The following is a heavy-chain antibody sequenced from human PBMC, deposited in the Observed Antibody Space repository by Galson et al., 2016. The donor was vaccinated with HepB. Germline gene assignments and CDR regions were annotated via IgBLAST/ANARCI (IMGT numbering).Heavy chain of an antibody. J-gene: IGHJ6*02. V-gene: IGHV4-39*01. CDR1: GGSVNFDSYY. D-gene: IGHD4-17*01. CDR3: ARGSDYAKIGDL. Sequence: SETLSLTCTVSGGSVNFDSYYWGWVRQPPGKGLECIGTRHFSGTVYYNPSLMSRVTISVDTSKNQLSLKVNSVTAADTGVYYCARGSDYAKIGDLRGRGTTVTVSS. CDR2: RHFSGTV.